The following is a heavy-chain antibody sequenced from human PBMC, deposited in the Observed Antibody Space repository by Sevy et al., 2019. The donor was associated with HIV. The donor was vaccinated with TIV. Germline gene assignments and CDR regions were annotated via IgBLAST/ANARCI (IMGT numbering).Heavy chain of an antibody. J-gene: IGHJ4*02. CDR3: ARLSGNYYY. CDR2: IKEDGSEK. CDR1: GFIFSNYW. Sequence: GGSLRLSCAASGFIFSNYWMSWVRQAPGKGLECVASIKEDGSEKSSVDSVKGRFTISRDNAKNSLYLQMSRLRVEDTAVYYCARLSGNYYYWGQGTLVTVSS. V-gene: IGHV3-7*01. D-gene: IGHD3-22*01.